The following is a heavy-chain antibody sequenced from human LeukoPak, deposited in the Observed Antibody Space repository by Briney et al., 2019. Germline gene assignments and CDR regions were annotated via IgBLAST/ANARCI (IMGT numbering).Heavy chain of an antibody. D-gene: IGHD6-19*01. CDR2: IYYSGST. J-gene: IGHJ6*03. CDR1: GGSISSSSYY. Sequence: SETLSLTCTVSGGSISSSSYYWGWIRQPPGKGLEWIGSIYYSGSTYYNPSLKSRVTISVDTSKNQFSLKLSSVTAADTAVYXXXXXXXXPDSSGWTAYYYYYYMDVWGKGTTVTVSS. CDR3: XXXXXXPDSSGWTAYYYYYYMDV. V-gene: IGHV4-39*07.